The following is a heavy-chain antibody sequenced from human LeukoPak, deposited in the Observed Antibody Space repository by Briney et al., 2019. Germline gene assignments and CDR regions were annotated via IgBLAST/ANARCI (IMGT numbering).Heavy chain of an antibody. CDR2: INPNSGGT. J-gene: IGHJ4*02. CDR3: ARGYYYDSSGYFDLDY. CDR1: GYTFTGYY. V-gene: IGHV1-2*02. Sequence: ASVEVSCKASGYTFTGYYMHWVRQAPGQGLEWMGWINPNSGGTNYAQKFQGRVTMTRDTSISTAYMELSRLRSDDTAVYYCARGYYYDSSGYFDLDYWGQGTLVTVSS. D-gene: IGHD3-22*01.